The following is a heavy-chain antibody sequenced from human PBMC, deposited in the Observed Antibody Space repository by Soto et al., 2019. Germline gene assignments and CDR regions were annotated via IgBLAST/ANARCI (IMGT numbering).Heavy chain of an antibody. V-gene: IGHV3-23*01. CDR3: AKSPNSMIRGARRKDAFDI. J-gene: IGHJ3*02. CDR2: ISGSGGST. CDR1: GFTFSSYA. Sequence: EVQLLESGGGLVQPGGSLRLSCTASGFTFSSYAMSWVRQAPGKGLEWVSAISGSGGSTYNADSVKGRFTISRDNSKNTLYLQLNSLRAEDTAIYYCAKSPNSMIRGARRKDAFDIWGQGTMVTVSS. D-gene: IGHD3-10*01.